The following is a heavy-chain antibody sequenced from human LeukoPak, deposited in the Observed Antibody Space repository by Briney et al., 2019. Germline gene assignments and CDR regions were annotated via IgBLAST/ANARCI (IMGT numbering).Heavy chain of an antibody. CDR1: GYTFINYG. Sequence: ASVKVSCKASGYTFINYGISWVRQAPAQGLEWMGWISDNNANTKYAQKFQGRVTMTTDTSTSTAYMELSSLRSEDTAVYYCARAFYDFWSGYFQSYMDVWGKGTTVTVSS. CDR2: ISDNNANT. CDR3: ARAFYDFWSGYFQSYMDV. V-gene: IGHV1-18*01. J-gene: IGHJ6*03. D-gene: IGHD3-3*01.